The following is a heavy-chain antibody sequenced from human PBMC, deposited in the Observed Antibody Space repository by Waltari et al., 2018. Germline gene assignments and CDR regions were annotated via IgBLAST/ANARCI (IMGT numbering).Heavy chain of an antibody. V-gene: IGHV1-69*14. D-gene: IGHD3-22*01. Sequence: QVQLVQSGAEVKKPGSSVKVSCKASGGTFRRYAISWVRQAPGQGLEWMGGIIPIFGTANYAQKFQGRVTITADKSTSTAYMELSSLRSEDTAVYYCASHKWPYDSSGYYYPHGCMDVWGKGTTVTVSS. CDR1: GGTFRRYA. CDR3: ASHKWPYDSSGYYYPHGCMDV. J-gene: IGHJ6*03. CDR2: IIPIFGTA.